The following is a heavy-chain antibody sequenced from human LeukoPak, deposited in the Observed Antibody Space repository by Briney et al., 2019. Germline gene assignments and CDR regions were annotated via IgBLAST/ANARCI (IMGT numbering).Heavy chain of an antibody. V-gene: IGHV1-2*02. Sequence: ASVKVSCKASGYTFTGYYMHWVRQAPGQGLEWMGWINPNSGGTNYAQKFQGRVTMTRDTSISTAYMELSRLRSDDTAVYYCARDYNAVIGRWEPNYPFFDYWGQGTLVTVSS. CDR3: ARDYNAVIGRWEPNYPFFDY. CDR2: INPNSGGT. CDR1: GYTFTGYY. D-gene: IGHD1-26*01. J-gene: IGHJ4*02.